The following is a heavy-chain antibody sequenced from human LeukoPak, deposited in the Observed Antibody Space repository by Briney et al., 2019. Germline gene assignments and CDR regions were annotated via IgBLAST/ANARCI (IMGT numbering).Heavy chain of an antibody. V-gene: IGHV3-74*01. J-gene: IGHJ4*02. CDR1: GFTLSSYW. CDR3: VRSSGWPGY. CDR2: INSDGSNI. Sequence: GGSLRLSCAASGFTLSSYWMHWVHQAPGEGLVWVSRINSDGSNINYADSVKGRFTISRDNAKNTLYLQMNSLRVEDTAVYYCVRSSGWPGYWGQGTMVTVSS. D-gene: IGHD6-19*01.